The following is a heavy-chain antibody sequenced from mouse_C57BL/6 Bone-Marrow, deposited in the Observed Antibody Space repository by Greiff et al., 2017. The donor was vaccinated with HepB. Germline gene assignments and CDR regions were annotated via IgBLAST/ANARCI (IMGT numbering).Heavy chain of an antibody. CDR3: ARYIYYYGSNAMDY. CDR1: GYTFTSYG. D-gene: IGHD1-1*01. J-gene: IGHJ4*01. CDR2: IYPRSGNT. V-gene: IGHV1-81*01. Sequence: QVQLQQSGAELARPGASVKLSCKASGYTFTSYGISWVKQRTGQGLEWIGEIYPRSGNTYYNEKFKGKATLTADESSSTAYMELRSLTSEDSAVYFCARYIYYYGSNAMDYWGQGTSVTVSS.